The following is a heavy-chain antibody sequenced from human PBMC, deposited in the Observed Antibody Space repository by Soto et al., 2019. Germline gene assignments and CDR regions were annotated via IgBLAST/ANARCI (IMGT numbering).Heavy chain of an antibody. J-gene: IGHJ3*02. D-gene: IGHD4-17*01. CDR2: ISAYNGNT. V-gene: IGHV1-18*01. Sequence: ASVKVSCKASGYTFTSYGISWVPQAPGQGLEWMGWISAYNGNTNYAQKLQGRVTMTTDTSTSTAYMELRSLRSDDTAVYYCAREGYGGNSGGAFDIWGQGTMVTVSS. CDR1: GYTFTSYG. CDR3: AREGYGGNSGGAFDI.